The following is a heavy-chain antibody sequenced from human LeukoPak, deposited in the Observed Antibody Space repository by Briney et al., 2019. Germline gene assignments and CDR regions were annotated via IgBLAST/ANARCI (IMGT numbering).Heavy chain of an antibody. CDR3: ACGDYFDY. V-gene: IGHV3-23*01. CDR1: GFAFSTYA. J-gene: IGHJ4*02. CDR2: ISGSGGRT. Sequence: PGGSLRLSCAASGFAFSTYAMSWVRQAPGKGLEWVSAISGSGGRTYYADSVKGRFTISRDNSKNTVYLQMNSLRAEDTAVYYCACGDYFDYWGQGTLVTVSS.